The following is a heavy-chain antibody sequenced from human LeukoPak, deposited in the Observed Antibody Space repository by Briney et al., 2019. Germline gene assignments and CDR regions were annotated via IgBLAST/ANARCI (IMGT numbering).Heavy chain of an antibody. Sequence: ASVKVSCKASGYTFTSYGITWVRQAPGQGLEWMGWISAYNGNTNYAQELQGRVTMTTDTSTSTAYMEVRSLRSDDTAVHYCARDLSVAGTVGFDPWGQGTLVIVSS. V-gene: IGHV1-18*01. CDR3: ARDLSVAGTVGFDP. CDR2: ISAYNGNT. CDR1: GYTFTSYG. J-gene: IGHJ5*02. D-gene: IGHD6-19*01.